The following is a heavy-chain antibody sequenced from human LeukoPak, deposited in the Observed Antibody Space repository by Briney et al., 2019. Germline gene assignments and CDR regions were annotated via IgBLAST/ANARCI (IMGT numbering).Heavy chain of an antibody. D-gene: IGHD3-22*01. J-gene: IGHJ5*02. CDR3: AKDHSYYYDSSGYYYSWFDP. CDR2: ISGSGGST. Sequence: GGSLRLSCTASEFTFSGYAMSWVRQAPGKGLEWVSAISGSGGSTYYADSVKGRFTISRDNSKNTLYLQMNSLRAEDTAVYYCAKDHSYYYDSSGYYYSWFDPWGQGTLVTVSS. CDR1: EFTFSGYA. V-gene: IGHV3-23*01.